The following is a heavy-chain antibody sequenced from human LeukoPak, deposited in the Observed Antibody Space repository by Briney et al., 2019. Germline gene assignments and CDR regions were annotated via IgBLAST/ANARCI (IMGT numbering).Heavy chain of an antibody. CDR1: GASTRSNNYY. J-gene: IGHJ2*01. CDR3: ATYRTSFIYWYFDL. Sequence: SETLSLTCTVSGASTRSNNYYWAWIRQPPGKGLEWIGSIYYLGTTYDNPSLKSRVTISIDTSKNQFSLKLRSVTASDTAVYYCATYRTSFIYWYFDLWGRGTLVTVSS. D-gene: IGHD2-2*01. CDR2: IYYLGTT. V-gene: IGHV4-39*01.